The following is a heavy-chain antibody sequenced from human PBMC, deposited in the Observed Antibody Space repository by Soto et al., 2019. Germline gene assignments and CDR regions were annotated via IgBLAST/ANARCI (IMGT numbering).Heavy chain of an antibody. CDR1: GFTFSAYY. J-gene: IGHJ6*02. V-gene: IGHV1-2*02. D-gene: IGHD2-2*01. CDR2: INPNSGGT. Sequence: ASVKVSCKASGFTFSAYYIYWVRQAPGQGLEWIGWINPNSGGTNNTQKFQGRVTMTRDTSTSTVYMELSALISDDTAVYFCARSLLDEYSSSWRSAYYGMDVWGQGTTVTVSS. CDR3: ARSLLDEYSSSWRSAYYGMDV.